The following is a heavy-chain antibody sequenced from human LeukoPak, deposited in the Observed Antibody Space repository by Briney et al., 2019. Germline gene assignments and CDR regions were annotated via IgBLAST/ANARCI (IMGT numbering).Heavy chain of an antibody. CDR1: GFSLSTSGRG. V-gene: IGHV2-70*01. D-gene: IGHD6-13*01. CDR3: ARMSIAAANDAFDI. CDR2: IDWDDDK. J-gene: IGHJ3*02. Sequence: GSGPTLLHPTPTLTLTCTFSGFSLSTSGRGEGWIRQPPVKALEWLSLIDWDDDKYYSTSLKTRLTISQDTSKNQVVLTLTNMDPVDTATYYCARMSIAAANDAFDIWGQGTMVTVSS.